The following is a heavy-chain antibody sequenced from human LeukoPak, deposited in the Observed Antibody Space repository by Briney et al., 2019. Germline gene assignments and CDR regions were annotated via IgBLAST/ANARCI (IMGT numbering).Heavy chain of an antibody. D-gene: IGHD3-10*01. J-gene: IGHJ4*02. CDR3: ARGGYYGYPFDY. V-gene: IGHV4-59*01. CDR1: GGSISSYY. Sequence: SETLSLTCTVSGGSISSYYWSWIRQPPGKGLEWIGYIYYGGSTKYNPSLKSRVTISVKTSRKQFSLKLNSVTAADTAVYYCARGGYYGYPFDYWGQGTLVTVSS. CDR2: IYYGGST.